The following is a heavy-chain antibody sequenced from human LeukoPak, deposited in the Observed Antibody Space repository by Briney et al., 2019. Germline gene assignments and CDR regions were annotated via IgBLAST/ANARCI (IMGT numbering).Heavy chain of an antibody. V-gene: IGHV3-23*01. CDR3: ARDLGPAATEFDY. J-gene: IGHJ4*02. D-gene: IGHD2-2*01. CDR2: ISDSGSGSST. Sequence: PGGSLRLSCAASGFTFSSSAMSWVRQAPGKGLEWVSTISDSGSGSSTYYADSVKGRFTISRDNSKNTLYLQLTSLRAEDTAVYYCARDLGPAATEFDYWGQGTLVTVSS. CDR1: GFTFSSSA.